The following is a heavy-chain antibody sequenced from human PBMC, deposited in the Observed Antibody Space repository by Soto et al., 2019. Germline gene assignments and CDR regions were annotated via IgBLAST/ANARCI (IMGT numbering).Heavy chain of an antibody. Sequence: GGSLRLSCAASGFTFSSYWMSWVRQAPGKGLEWVANIKQDGSEKYYVDSVKGRFTISRDNAKNSLYLQMNSLRAEDTAVYYCARDRITIFGVVILYYYYYGMDLWGQGTTVTVSS. CDR2: IKQDGSEK. J-gene: IGHJ6*02. D-gene: IGHD3-3*01. CDR1: GFTFSSYW. CDR3: ARDRITIFGVVILYYYYYGMDL. V-gene: IGHV3-7*01.